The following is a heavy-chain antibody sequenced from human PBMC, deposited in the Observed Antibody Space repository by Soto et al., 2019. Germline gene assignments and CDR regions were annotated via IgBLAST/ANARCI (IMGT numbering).Heavy chain of an antibody. Sequence: GESLKISCKGSGYSFTSYWIGWVRQMPGKGLEWMGIIYPGDSDTRYSPSFQGQVTISADKSISTAYLQWSSLKASDTAMYYCARRKLSTPYYYGMDVWGQGTTVTVSS. V-gene: IGHV5-51*01. CDR2: IYPGDSDT. CDR1: GYSFTSYW. J-gene: IGHJ6*02. CDR3: ARRKLSTPYYYGMDV.